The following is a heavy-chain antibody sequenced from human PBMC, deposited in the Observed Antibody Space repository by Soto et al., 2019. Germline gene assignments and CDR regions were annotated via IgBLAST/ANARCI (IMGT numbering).Heavy chain of an antibody. V-gene: IGHV4-39*01. CDR3: ARFSYPSQFGELFAVTQN. J-gene: IGHJ4*02. CDR2: IYYSGST. CDR1: GGSISSSSYY. Sequence: SETLSLTCTVSGGSISSSSYYWGWIRQPPGKGLEWIGSIYYSGSTYYNPSLKSRVTISVDTSKNQFSLKLSSVTAADTAVYYCARFSYPSQFGELFAVTQNWGQGTLVTVSS. D-gene: IGHD3-10*01.